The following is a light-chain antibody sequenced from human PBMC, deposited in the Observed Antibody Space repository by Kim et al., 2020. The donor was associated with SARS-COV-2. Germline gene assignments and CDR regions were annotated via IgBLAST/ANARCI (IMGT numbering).Light chain of an antibody. CDR2: AAS. CDR3: QQSYSTPYT. V-gene: IGKV1-39*01. J-gene: IGKJ2*01. CDR1: QSISSY. Sequence: DIQMTQSPSSLSASVGDRVTITCRASQSISSYLNWYQRKPGKAPKLLIYAASSLQSGVPSRFSGSGSGTDFTLTISSLQPEDSATYYCQQSYSTPYTFGQGTKLEI.